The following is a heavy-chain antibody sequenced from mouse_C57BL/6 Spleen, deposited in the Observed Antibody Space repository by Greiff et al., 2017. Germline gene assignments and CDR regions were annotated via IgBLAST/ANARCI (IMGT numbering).Heavy chain of an antibody. V-gene: IGHV1-26*01. CDR2: INPNNGGT. J-gene: IGHJ4*01. D-gene: IGHD1-1*01. Sequence: VQLQQSGPELVKPGASVKISCKASGYTFTDYYMNWVQQSHGKSLEWIGDINPNNGGTSYNQKFKGKATLTVDKSSSTAYMELRSLTSEDSAVYDCARGPRHFTTVVAGDYWGQGTSVTVSS. CDR1: GYTFTDYY. CDR3: ARGPRHFTTVVAGDY.